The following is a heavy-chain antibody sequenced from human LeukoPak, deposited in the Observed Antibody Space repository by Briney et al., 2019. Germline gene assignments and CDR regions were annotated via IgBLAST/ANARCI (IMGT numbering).Heavy chain of an antibody. Sequence: GASVKVCCKASGYTFTGYYMHWVRQAPGQGLEWMGWINPNSGGTNYAQKFQGWVTMTRDTSISTAYMELSRLRSDDTAVYYCARAYYYGSGSPYAFDIWGQGTMVTVSS. CDR3: ARAYYYGSGSPYAFDI. J-gene: IGHJ3*02. V-gene: IGHV1-2*04. CDR2: INPNSGGT. D-gene: IGHD3-10*01. CDR1: GYTFTGYY.